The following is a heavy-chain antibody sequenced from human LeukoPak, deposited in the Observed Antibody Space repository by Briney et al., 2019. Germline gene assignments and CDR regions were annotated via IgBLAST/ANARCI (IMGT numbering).Heavy chain of an antibody. CDR3: ARVVRGVITTGPTYYYYYYMDV. V-gene: IGHV3-7*01. CDR1: GFTFSSYS. D-gene: IGHD3-10*01. Sequence: GGSLRLSCAASGFTFSSYSMNWVRQAPGKGLEWVANIKQDGSEKYYVDSVKGRFTISRDNAKNSLYLQMNSLRAEDTAVYYCARVVRGVITTGPTYYYYYYMDVWGKGTTVTVSS. CDR2: IKQDGSEK. J-gene: IGHJ6*03.